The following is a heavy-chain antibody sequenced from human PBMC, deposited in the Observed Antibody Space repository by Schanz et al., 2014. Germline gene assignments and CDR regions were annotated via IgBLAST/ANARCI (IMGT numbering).Heavy chain of an antibody. J-gene: IGHJ4*02. CDR3: ARDASSSDYHLAH. V-gene: IGHV3-48*01. CDR2: IGSSSSRI. Sequence: EVQLAESGGGLVQPGGSLRLSCAASGFTFSGFWMTWVRQAPGKGLEWISYIGSSSSRINHADSVKGRFTISRDNAKNSLYLEMNSLRVEDTAFYYCARDASSSDYHLAHWGQGTLVTVSS. D-gene: IGHD3-22*01. CDR1: GFTFSGFW.